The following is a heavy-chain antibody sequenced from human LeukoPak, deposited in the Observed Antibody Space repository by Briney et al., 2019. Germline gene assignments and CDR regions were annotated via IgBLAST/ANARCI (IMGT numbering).Heavy chain of an antibody. CDR1: GGTFSSYA. J-gene: IGHJ4*02. V-gene: IGHV1-69*05. CDR2: IIPIFGTA. Sequence: SSVKVSCKXSGGTFSSYAISWVRQAPGQGLEWMGRIIPIFGTANYAQKFQGRVTITTDESTSTAYMELSSLRSEDTAVYYCARGYCSSTSCLSPFDYWGQGTLVTVSS. D-gene: IGHD2-2*01. CDR3: ARGYCSSTSCLSPFDY.